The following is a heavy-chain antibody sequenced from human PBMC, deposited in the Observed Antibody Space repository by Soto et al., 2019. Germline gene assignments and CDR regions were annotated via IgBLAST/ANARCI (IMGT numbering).Heavy chain of an antibody. CDR2: MNPNSANT. V-gene: IGHV1-8*01. J-gene: IGHJ4*02. CDR1: GYTFTRYD. D-gene: IGHD5-18*01. Sequence: ASVKVSCKASGYTFTRYDISWVRQATGQGLEWMGWMNPNSANTGYAQKFQGRVTMTRNTSITTAYMELSGLRSEDTAVYYCARGGLGSGYNYGSDYWSQGTLVTVSS. CDR3: ARGGLGSGYNYGSDY.